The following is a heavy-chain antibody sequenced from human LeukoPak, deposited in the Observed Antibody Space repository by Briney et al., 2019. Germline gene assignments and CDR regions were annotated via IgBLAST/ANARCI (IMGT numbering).Heavy chain of an antibody. Sequence: PSETLSLTCTVSGGSISSSSYYWGWIRQPPGKGLEWIGSIYYSGSTYYNPSLKSRVTISVDTSKNQFSLKLSSVTAADTAVYYCARRLRATRARIDYWGQGTLVTVSS. D-gene: IGHD3-16*01. CDR1: GGSISSSSYY. V-gene: IGHV4-39*01. CDR2: IYYSGST. J-gene: IGHJ4*02. CDR3: ARRLRATRARIDY.